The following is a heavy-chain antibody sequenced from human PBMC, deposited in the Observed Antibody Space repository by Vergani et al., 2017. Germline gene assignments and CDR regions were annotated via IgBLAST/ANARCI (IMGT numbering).Heavy chain of an antibody. V-gene: IGHV3-23*01. J-gene: IGHJ4*02. CDR3: AKGTSSGWYGGYYFDY. Sequence: EVQLLESGGGLVQPGGSLRLSCAASGFTFSSYAMGWVRQAPGKGLEWVSAISGSGGSTYYADSVKGRFTISRDNSKNALYLQMNSLRAEDTAVYYCAKGTSSGWYGGYYFDYWGQGTLVTVSS. CDR2: ISGSGGST. CDR1: GFTFSSYA. D-gene: IGHD6-19*01.